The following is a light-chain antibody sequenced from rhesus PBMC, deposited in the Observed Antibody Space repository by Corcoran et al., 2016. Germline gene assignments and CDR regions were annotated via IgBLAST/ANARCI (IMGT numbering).Light chain of an antibody. CDR1: QGISSY. J-gene: IGKJ1*01. V-gene: IGKV1-25*01. CDR3: QQYNSLPPWT. Sequence: DIQMTQSPSSVSASVGDRVTITCRASQGISSYLAWYQQKPGKAPTLRSYYATTLQSGVPSRFSGSGSGTEFTLTISSLQPEDFATYYCQQYNSLPPWTFGQGTKVEIK. CDR2: YAT.